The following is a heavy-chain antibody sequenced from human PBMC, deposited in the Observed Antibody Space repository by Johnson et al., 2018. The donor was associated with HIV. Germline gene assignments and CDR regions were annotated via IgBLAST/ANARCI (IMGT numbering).Heavy chain of an antibody. CDR2: IRYDGSNK. V-gene: IGHV3-30*02. D-gene: IGHD2-21*01. Sequence: QVQLVESGGGVVQPGGSLRLSCAASGFTFSSYGMHWVRQAPGKGLEWVAFIRYDGSNKYYADSVKGRFTISRDNSKNTLYLQMNSLRAEDTAVYYCAKAYCPGCDAFDIWGQGTMVTVSS. J-gene: IGHJ3*02. CDR1: GFTFSSYG. CDR3: AKAYCPGCDAFDI.